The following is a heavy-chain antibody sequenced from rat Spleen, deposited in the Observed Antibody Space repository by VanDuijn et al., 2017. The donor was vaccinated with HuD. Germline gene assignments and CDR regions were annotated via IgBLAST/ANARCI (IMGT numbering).Heavy chain of an antibody. CDR3: STERLGAGNYFDY. V-gene: IGHV6-6*01. Sequence: EVQVLESGGGLVQPGNSLKLSCATSGFTFSTAWMYWYRQFPEKRLEWVARIKAKSNNYATDYTESVKGRFTISRDDSKSSIYLQMNNLKEEDTAIYYCSTERLGAGNYFDYWGQGVMVTVSS. D-gene: IGHD5-1*01. CDR2: IKAKSNNYAT. CDR1: GFTFSTAW. J-gene: IGHJ2*01.